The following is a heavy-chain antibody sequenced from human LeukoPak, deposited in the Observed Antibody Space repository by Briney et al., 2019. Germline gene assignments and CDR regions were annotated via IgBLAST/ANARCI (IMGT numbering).Heavy chain of an antibody. CDR2: IYYSGST. CDR3: AREDGDGYNYRWDYYYYYMDV. Sequence: SETLSLTCTVSGGSISSSSYYWGWIRQPPGKGLEWIGSIYYSGSTYYNPSLKSRVTISVDTSKNQFSLKLSSVTAADTAVYYCAREDGDGYNYRWDYYYYYMDVWGKGTTVTISS. J-gene: IGHJ6*03. CDR1: GGSISSSSYY. V-gene: IGHV4-39*07. D-gene: IGHD5-24*01.